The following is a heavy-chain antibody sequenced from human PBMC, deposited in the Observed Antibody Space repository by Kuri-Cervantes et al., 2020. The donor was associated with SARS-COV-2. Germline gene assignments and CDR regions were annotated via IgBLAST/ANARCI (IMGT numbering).Heavy chain of an antibody. CDR1: GGSIISYY. V-gene: IGHV4-4*07. J-gene: IGHJ6*03. CDR2: IYTSGST. Sequence: SETLSLTCAVSGGSIISYYWSWIRQPAGKGLEWIGRIYTSGSTNYNPSLKSRVTMSVDTSKNQFSLKLSSVTAADTAVYYCARDPGPHTIFGVVDYYYYMDVWGKGTTVTVSS. CDR3: ARDPGPHTIFGVVDYYYYMDV. D-gene: IGHD3-3*01.